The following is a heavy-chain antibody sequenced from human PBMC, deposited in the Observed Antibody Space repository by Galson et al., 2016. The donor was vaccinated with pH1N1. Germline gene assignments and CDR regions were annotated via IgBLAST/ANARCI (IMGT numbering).Heavy chain of an antibody. CDR2: IYYSGTT. Sequence: LSLTCAVSGYSISSAFNWGWIRQSPGKGLEWIGSIYYSGTTYYNPSLTSRVIISLDTSRNQFSLKLNSATAADTAVYYCVRHETLTGGSCYFFDYWGQGTLVSVSS. CDR3: VRHETLTGGSCYFFDY. J-gene: IGHJ4*02. V-gene: IGHV4-38-2*01. CDR1: GYSISSAFN. D-gene: IGHD2-15*01.